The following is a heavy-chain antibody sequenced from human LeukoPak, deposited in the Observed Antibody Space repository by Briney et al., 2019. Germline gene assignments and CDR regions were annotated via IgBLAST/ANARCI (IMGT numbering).Heavy chain of an antibody. CDR2: IGTSSTTI. J-gene: IGHJ4*02. V-gene: IGHV3-48*01. CDR3: ARDFEDWNDVVGSNFDY. Sequence: GGSLRLSCAASGFTFSSYTMNWVRQPPGKGLEWVSNIGTSSTTIYYADSVKGRFTISRDNAKNSLYLQMNSLRADDTAVYYCARDFEDWNDVVGSNFDYWGQGTLVTVSS. CDR1: GFTFSSYT. D-gene: IGHD1-1*01.